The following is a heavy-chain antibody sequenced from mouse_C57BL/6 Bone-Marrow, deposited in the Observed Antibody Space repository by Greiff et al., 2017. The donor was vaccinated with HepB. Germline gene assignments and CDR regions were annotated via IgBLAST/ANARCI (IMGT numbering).Heavy chain of an antibody. CDR1: GYTFTSYW. CDR2: IDPSDSYI. V-gene: IGHV1-50*01. Sequence: QVQLQQPGAEFVKPGASVKLSCKASGYTFTSYWMQWVNQRPGQGLEWIGEIDPSDSYIYYNQKFKGKATLTVDTSYSTAYMQLSSLTSEDSAVFDCARRDSLLSWFAYWGQGTLVTVSA. D-gene: IGHD1-1*01. CDR3: ARRDSLLSWFAY. J-gene: IGHJ3*01.